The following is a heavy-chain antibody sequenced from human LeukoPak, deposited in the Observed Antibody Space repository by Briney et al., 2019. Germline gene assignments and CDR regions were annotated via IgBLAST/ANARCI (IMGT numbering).Heavy chain of an antibody. CDR3: ARLTEYYYDSSGYYRYYFDY. V-gene: IGHV4-39*07. CDR2: IFYSGST. J-gene: IGHJ4*02. Sequence: SETLSLTCTVSGGSISTSNYYWGWIRQPPGKGLEWIGNIFYSGSTYYSPSLKSRVTISLDTSRNQFSLKLNSVTAADTAVYYCARLTEYYYDSSGYYRYYFDYWGQGTLVTVSS. CDR1: GGSISTSNYY. D-gene: IGHD3-22*01.